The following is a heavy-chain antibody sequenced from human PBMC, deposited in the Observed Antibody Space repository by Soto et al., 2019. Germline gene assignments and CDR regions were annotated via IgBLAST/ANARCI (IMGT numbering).Heavy chain of an antibody. CDR2: IYYSGSP. CDR1: GGSISSGDYY. CDR3: ARVDPYYYYYGMDV. Sequence: PSETLSLTCTVSGGSISSGDYYWSWIRQPPGKGLEWIGYIYYSGSPYYNPSLKSRVTISVDTSKNQFSLKLSAVTAADTAVYYCARVDPYYYYYGMDVWGQGTTVTVSS. J-gene: IGHJ6*02. V-gene: IGHV4-30-4*01.